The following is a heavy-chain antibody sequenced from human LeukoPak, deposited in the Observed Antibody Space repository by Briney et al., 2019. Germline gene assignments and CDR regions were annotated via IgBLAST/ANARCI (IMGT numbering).Heavy chain of an antibody. Sequence: SETLSLTCTVSGGSISSYYLSWIRQPPGKGLEWIGYIYYSGSTNYNPSLKSRVTISVDTSKNQFSLKLSSVTAADTAVYYCASYWGSSWHYGFDPWGQGTLVTVSS. CDR1: GGSISSYY. J-gene: IGHJ5*02. CDR3: ASYWGSSWHYGFDP. D-gene: IGHD6-13*01. CDR2: IYYSGST. V-gene: IGHV4-59*01.